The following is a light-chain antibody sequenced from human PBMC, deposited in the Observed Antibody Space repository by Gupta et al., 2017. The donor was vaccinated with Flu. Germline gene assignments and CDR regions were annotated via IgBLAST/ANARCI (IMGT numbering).Light chain of an antibody. Sequence: PSPLSASVGDRVTITCRASQGISNYLALFQLKPWKASKFPIYGAPRLHSGVSARFSGRGSGTAFTLTISGLQPVDFATYSCQQYDSYPLTFGGRTKVEIK. CDR2: GAP. J-gene: IGKJ4*01. CDR1: QGISNY. V-gene: IGKV1-16*01. CDR3: QQYDSYPLT.